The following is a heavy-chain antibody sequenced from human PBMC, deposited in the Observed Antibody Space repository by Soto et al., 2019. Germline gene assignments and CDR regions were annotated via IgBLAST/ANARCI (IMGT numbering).Heavy chain of an antibody. Sequence: QVQLVESGGGGVQPGRSLRLSCAASGFTFSSYCMHWVRQAPGKGLEWVAVISYDGRNKYYADSVKGRFTISRDNSKNTLYLQMSSLRAEDTAVYYCVKDGSSGWPYYYGLDVWGQGTTVTVSS. D-gene: IGHD6-19*01. V-gene: IGHV3-30*18. CDR1: GFTFSSYC. CDR2: ISYDGRNK. J-gene: IGHJ6*02. CDR3: VKDGSSGWPYYYGLDV.